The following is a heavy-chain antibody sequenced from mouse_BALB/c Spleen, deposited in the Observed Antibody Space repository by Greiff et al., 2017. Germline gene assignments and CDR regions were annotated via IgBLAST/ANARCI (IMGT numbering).Heavy chain of an antibody. CDR1: GYTFTSYY. J-gene: IGHJ4*01. Sequence: VQLQQPGAELVKPGASVKLSCKASGYTFTSYYMYWVKQRPGQGLEWIGGINPSNGGTNFNEKFKSKATLTVDKSSSTAYMQLSSLTSEDSAVYYCTRSYGHYYAMDYWGQGTSVTVSS. CDR3: TRSYGHYYAMDY. CDR2: INPSNGGT. V-gene: IGHV1S81*02. D-gene: IGHD1-1*01.